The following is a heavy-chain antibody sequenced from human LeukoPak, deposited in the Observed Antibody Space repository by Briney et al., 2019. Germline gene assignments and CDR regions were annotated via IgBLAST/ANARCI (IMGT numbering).Heavy chain of an antibody. V-gene: IGHV5-51*01. J-gene: IGHJ5*02. CDR3: ARHDSSSRGLGWFDP. Sequence: GESLKISCKGSGYSFTSYWIGWVRQMPGKGLEWMGIIYPGDSDTRYSPSFQGQVTISADKSISTAYLQWSSLKASDTAMYYCARHDSSSRGLGWFDPWGQGTLVTVSS. D-gene: IGHD6-13*01. CDR2: IYPGDSDT. CDR1: GYSFTSYW.